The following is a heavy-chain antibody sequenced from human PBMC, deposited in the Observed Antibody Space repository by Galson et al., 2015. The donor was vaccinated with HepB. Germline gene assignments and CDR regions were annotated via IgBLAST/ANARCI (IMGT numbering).Heavy chain of an antibody. J-gene: IGHJ3*02. CDR2: IWYDGSNK. CDR3: ARVKSGAAQGSFDI. CDR1: GFTFSNYG. Sequence: SGFTFSNYGMHWVRQAPGKGLEWVAVIWYDGSNKYYADSVRGRFTISRDNSKNTLYLQMNSLSADDTAVYYCARVKSGAAQGSFDIWGQGTIVTVSS. V-gene: IGHV3-33*01. D-gene: IGHD6-25*01.